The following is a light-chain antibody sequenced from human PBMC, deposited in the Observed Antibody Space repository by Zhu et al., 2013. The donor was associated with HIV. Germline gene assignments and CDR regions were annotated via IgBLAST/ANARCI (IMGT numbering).Light chain of an antibody. V-gene: IGLV2-14*02. CDR3: NSYAGSNFYV. CDR1: SSDVGTYNL. CDR2: EVT. Sequence: QSALTQSASVSGSPGQAITISCTGTSSDVGTYNLVSWYQQHPGKGPKLIVFEVTKRPSGVSNRFSGSKSGNTASLTVSGLQAEDEADYFCNSYAGSNFYVFGTGTKVTVL. J-gene: IGLJ1*01.